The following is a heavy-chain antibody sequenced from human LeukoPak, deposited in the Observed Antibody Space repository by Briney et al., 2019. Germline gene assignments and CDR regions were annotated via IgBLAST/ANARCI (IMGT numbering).Heavy chain of an antibody. CDR1: GFTFGDYA. V-gene: IGHV3-49*04. Sequence: PGGSLRLSCTASGFTFGDYAMSWVRQAPGKGLEWVGFIRRKAYGGTTEYAASVKGRFTISRDDSKSIAYLQMNSLKTEDTAVYYCTRVGIAVAATGYYYMDVWGKGTTVTVSS. CDR2: IRRKAYGGTT. D-gene: IGHD6-19*01. J-gene: IGHJ6*03. CDR3: TRVGIAVAATGYYYMDV.